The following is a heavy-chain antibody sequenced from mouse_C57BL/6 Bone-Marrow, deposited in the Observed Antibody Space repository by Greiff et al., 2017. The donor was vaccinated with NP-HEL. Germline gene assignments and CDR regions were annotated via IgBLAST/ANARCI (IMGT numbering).Heavy chain of an antibody. J-gene: IGHJ2*01. CDR3: ARQVGLRPAPYFDY. D-gene: IGHD2-4*01. V-gene: IGHV5-15*01. Sequence: EVQGVESGGGLVQPGGSLKLSCAASGFTFSDYGMAWVRQAPRKGPEWVAFISNLAYSIYYADTVTGRFTISRENAKNTLYLEMSSLRSEDTAMYYCARQVGLRPAPYFDYWGQGTTLTVSS. CDR1: GFTFSDYG. CDR2: ISNLAYSI.